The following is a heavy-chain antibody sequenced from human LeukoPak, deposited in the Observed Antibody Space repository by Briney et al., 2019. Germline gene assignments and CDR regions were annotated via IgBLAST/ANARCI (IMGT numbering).Heavy chain of an antibody. Sequence: ASVQVSCKASGYTFTDYYIHWVRQAPGQGLEWMGWINPNTGGTNYALRFQGRVTMTRDTSISTAYMELSRLTSDDTAVFYCARDPNIPAEDLDYWGQGTLVTVSS. J-gene: IGHJ4*02. V-gene: IGHV1-2*02. CDR3: ARDPNIPAEDLDY. CDR2: INPNTGGT. D-gene: IGHD2-21*01. CDR1: GYTFTDYY.